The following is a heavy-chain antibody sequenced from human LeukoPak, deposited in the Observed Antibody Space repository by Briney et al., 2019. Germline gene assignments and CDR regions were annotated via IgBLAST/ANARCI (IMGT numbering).Heavy chain of an antibody. V-gene: IGHV3-30*04. CDR3: ARAMVRGVHFDY. CDR2: ISYDGSNK. CDR1: GFTFSSYA. J-gene: IGHJ4*02. D-gene: IGHD3-10*01. Sequence: GGSLRLSCAASGFTFSSYAMHWVRQAPGKGLEWVAVISYDGSNKYYADSVKGRFTISRDNSKNTLYLQMNSLTAEDTAVYYCARAMVRGVHFDYWGQGTLVTVSS.